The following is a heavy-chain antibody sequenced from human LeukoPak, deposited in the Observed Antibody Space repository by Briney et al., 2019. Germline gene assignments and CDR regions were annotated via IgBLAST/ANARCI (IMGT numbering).Heavy chain of an antibody. CDR2: INPNSGGT. CDR1: GYIFTGYY. D-gene: IGHD3-22*01. CDR3: ARAPMIVVVFPPRLDY. J-gene: IGHJ4*02. V-gene: IGHV1-2*02. Sequence: ASVKVSCKTSGYIFTGYYMHWVRQAPGQGLEWMGWINPNSGGTNYAQKFQDRVTMTGDTSISTAYMELSRLTSDDTAVYYCARAPMIVVVFPPRLDYWGQGTLVTVSS.